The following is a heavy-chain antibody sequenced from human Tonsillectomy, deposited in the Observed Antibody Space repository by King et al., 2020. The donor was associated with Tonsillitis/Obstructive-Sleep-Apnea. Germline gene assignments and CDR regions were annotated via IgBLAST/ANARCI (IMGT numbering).Heavy chain of an antibody. J-gene: IGHJ4*02. V-gene: IGHV5-51*01. CDR2: IYAGDSDT. D-gene: IGHD4-17*01. CDR3: VRHGDYSDY. Sequence: VQLVESGAEVKKPGESLKISCKGFGYIFTNFWIGWVRQMPGKGLEWMGIIYAGDSDTKYSPYFQGKVTISLDKSINTAYLQWSSLKASDTAMFYCVRHGDYSDYWGQGTLVTVSS. CDR1: GYIFTNFW.